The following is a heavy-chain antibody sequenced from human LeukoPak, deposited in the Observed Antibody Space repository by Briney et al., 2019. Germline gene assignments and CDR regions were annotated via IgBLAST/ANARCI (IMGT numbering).Heavy chain of an antibody. D-gene: IGHD3-22*01. CDR1: GFTFSDYY. V-gene: IGHV3-11*01. J-gene: IGHJ5*02. CDR3: ARRGDSSGYYYEYNWFDP. Sequence: GSLRLSCAASGFTFSDYYTSWIRQAPGKGLEWVSYISSSGSTIYYADSVKGRFTISRDNAKNSLYLQMNSLRAEDTAVYYCARRGDSSGYYYEYNWFDPWGQGTLVTVSS. CDR2: ISSSGSTI.